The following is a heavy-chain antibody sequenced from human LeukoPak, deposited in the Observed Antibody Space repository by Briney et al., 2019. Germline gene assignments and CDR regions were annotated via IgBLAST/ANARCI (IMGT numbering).Heavy chain of an antibody. Sequence: GGSLRLPCAASGFNFANHAMSWVRQTAGKGLEWVSAISGGGDITYYADSVKGRFTISRDNSKDTLFLQMHSLRPGDTAVYYCVREDTPATANYWGQGTLVTISS. CDR1: GFNFANHA. V-gene: IGHV3-23*01. CDR3: VREDTPATANY. D-gene: IGHD2-21*02. CDR2: ISGGGDIT. J-gene: IGHJ4*02.